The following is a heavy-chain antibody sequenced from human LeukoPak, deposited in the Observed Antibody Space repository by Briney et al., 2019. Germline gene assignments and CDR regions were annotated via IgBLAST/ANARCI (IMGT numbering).Heavy chain of an antibody. CDR1: GFTFSDYY. CDR2: IYSGGST. Sequence: AGGSLRLSCAASGFTFSDYYMSWIRQAPGKGLEWVSVIYSGGSTFYADSVKGRFTISRDNSKNTLYLQMNNLRAEDTAVYYCARGPDYFDCRGQGTLVTVSS. J-gene: IGHJ4*02. CDR3: ARGPDYFDC. V-gene: IGHV3-66*01.